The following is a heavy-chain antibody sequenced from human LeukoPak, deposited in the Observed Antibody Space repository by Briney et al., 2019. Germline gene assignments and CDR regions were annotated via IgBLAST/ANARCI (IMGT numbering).Heavy chain of an antibody. CDR1: GGSISSSSYY. Sequence: SETLSLTCTVSGGSISSSSYYWGWIRQPPGKGLEWIGSIYYSGSTYYNPSLKSRVTISVDTSKNQFSLKLSSVTAADTAVYYCARDLQKGYYYDSDDAFDIWGQGTMVTVSS. J-gene: IGHJ3*02. CDR3: ARDLQKGYYYDSDDAFDI. D-gene: IGHD3-22*01. CDR2: IYYSGST. V-gene: IGHV4-39*07.